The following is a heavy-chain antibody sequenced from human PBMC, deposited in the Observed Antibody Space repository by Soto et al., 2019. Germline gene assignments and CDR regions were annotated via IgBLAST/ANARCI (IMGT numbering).Heavy chain of an antibody. J-gene: IGHJ6*04. Sequence: EVXLVXSXGGLVQPGGSLRXXCAASGFIVSSKYMSWVRQAPGKGLXXXXLIQSGGSTYYAGSVKGRFTISRXXXEXXXXXXXXXXXXXXXXMYYCTRDDVYCSSGGCYGVPMDVWGKGTTVTVSA. D-gene: IGHD2-15*01. CDR2: IQSGGST. CDR3: TRDDVYCSSGGCYGVPMDV. CDR1: GFIVSSKY. V-gene: IGHV3-66*01.